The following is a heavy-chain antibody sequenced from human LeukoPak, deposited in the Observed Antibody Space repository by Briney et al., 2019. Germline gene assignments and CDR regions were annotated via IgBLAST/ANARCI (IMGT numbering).Heavy chain of an antibody. Sequence: ASVKVSCKASGYIFSSFGISWMRQAPGQGLEWLGWISAYNANTNYAQKSQGRLTMTTDTSTSTAYMELMSLSSDDTAVYYCARLRVTANWFDPWGQGTLVTVSA. CDR3: ARLRVTANWFDP. CDR2: ISAYNANT. D-gene: IGHD2-21*02. J-gene: IGHJ5*02. V-gene: IGHV1-18*01. CDR1: GYIFSSFG.